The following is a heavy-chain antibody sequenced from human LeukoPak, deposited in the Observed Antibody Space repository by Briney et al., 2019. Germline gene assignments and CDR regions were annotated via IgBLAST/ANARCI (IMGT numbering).Heavy chain of an antibody. V-gene: IGHV1-69*05. Sequence: ASVKVSCKAPGGTFTSYSYAISWVRQAPGQGLEWMGGIIPLVGSAAYVQKFQGRVTISTDEATNTVHMEVSSLTSDDTAVYYCAREVGASYLDHWGQGTLVTVSS. CDR3: AREVGASYLDH. D-gene: IGHD1-26*01. CDR2: IIPLVGSA. CDR1: GGTFTSYSYA. J-gene: IGHJ4*02.